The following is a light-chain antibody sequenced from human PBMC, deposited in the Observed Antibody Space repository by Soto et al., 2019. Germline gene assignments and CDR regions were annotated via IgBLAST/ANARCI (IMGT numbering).Light chain of an antibody. CDR2: HAS. CDR1: QDISNY. J-gene: IGKJ1*01. V-gene: IGKV1-33*01. Sequence: DIQMTQSPSSLSASVGDRVTITCQASQDISNYLNWYQQKPGKAPNLLIYHASNLETGVPSRFSGSAFGTEFTLTISSLQPDDFATYYCQHYNSYPWTFGQGTKV. CDR3: QHYNSYPWT.